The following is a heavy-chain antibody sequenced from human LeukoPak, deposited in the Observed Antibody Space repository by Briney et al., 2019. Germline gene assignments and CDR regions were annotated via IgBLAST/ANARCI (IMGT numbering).Heavy chain of an antibody. CDR1: GFTFSSYA. J-gene: IGHJ4*02. V-gene: IGHV3-23*01. Sequence: GGSLTLSCAASGFTFSSYAMSWVRQAPGKGLEWVSAISGSGGSTYYADSVKGRFTISRDNSKNTLYLQMNSLRAEDTAVYYCAKDSITIFGVVTIPWFDYWGQGTLVTVSS. CDR2: ISGSGGST. CDR3: AKDSITIFGVVTIPWFDY. D-gene: IGHD3-3*01.